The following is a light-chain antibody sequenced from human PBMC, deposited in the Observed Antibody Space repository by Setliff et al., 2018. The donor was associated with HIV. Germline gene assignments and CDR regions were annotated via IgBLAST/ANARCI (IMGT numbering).Light chain of an antibody. V-gene: IGLV2-23*02. J-gene: IGLJ1*01. CDR1: ISDIGSYNF. CDR3: SSYAGSSTFV. CDR2: DVN. Sequence: QSALTQPASVSGSPGQSITISCSGTISDIGSYNFVSWYQQHPGKAPKLMMSDVNKRPSGVSDRFSGSKSGNTASLTISGLQAEDEANYYCSSYAGSSTFVFGTGTKVTVL.